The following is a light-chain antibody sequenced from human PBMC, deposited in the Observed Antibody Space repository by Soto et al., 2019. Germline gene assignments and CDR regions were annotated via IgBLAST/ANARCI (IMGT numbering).Light chain of an antibody. J-gene: IGKJ1*01. CDR2: AAS. Sequence: DIQMTQSPSSLSASVGDRVTITCRASQSISSYLNWYQQKPGKAPKLLIYAASSLQSGVPSRFSVCGSGTDLTLTNSNLQREGFATELSQQSYSPPRTFGQGTKLEMK. V-gene: IGKV1-39*01. CDR1: QSISSY. CDR3: QQSYSPPRT.